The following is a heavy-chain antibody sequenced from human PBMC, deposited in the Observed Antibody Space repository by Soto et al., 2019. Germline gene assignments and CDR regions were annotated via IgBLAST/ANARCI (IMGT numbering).Heavy chain of an antibody. CDR2: IYYSGST. CDR1: GGSISSYY. CDR3: ARDYSNYTFGSMFWYFDL. D-gene: IGHD4-4*01. J-gene: IGHJ2*01. V-gene: IGHV4-59*01. Sequence: QVQLQESGPGLVKPSETLSLTCTVSGGSISSYYWSWIRQPPGEGLEWIGYIYYSGSTNYNPSLKSRVTISVDTSKNQCSLKLSSVTAADTAVYYCARDYSNYTFGSMFWYFDLWGRGTLVTVSS.